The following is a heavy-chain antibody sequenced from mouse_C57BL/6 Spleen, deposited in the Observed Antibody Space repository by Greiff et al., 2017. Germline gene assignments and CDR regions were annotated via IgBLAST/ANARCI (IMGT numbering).Heavy chain of an antibody. Sequence: QVQLQQSGAELVMPGASVKLSCKASGYTFTSYWMHWVKQRPGQGLEWIGEIDPSDSYTNYNQKFKGKSTLTVDKSSSTAYMQRSSLTSEDSAVXYCARYYSNYFDDWGQGTTLTVSS. CDR3: ARYYSNYFDD. D-gene: IGHD2-5*01. J-gene: IGHJ2*01. CDR1: GYTFTSYW. V-gene: IGHV1-69*01. CDR2: IDPSDSYT.